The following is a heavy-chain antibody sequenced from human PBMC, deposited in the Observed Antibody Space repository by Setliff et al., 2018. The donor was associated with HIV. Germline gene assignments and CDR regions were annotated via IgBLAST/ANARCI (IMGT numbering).Heavy chain of an antibody. D-gene: IGHD3-22*01. CDR3: AHSGWLYYYDGSGSVRVDAFDM. Sequence: SGPTLVNPTQTLTLTCTFSGFSLTTRGVSMGWIRQPPGKALEWLAVIYWDGDKRFGPSLKNRLSITEDTSKNQVVLTMTNMDPVDTATYYCAHSGWLYYYDGSGSVRVDAFDMWGQGTRVTVS. J-gene: IGHJ3*02. V-gene: IGHV2-5*05. CDR1: GFSLTTRGVS. CDR2: IYWDGDK.